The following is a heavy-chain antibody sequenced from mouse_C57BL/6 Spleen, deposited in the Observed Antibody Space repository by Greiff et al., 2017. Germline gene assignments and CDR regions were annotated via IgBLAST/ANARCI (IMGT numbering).Heavy chain of an antibody. D-gene: IGHD1-1*01. Sequence: QVQLQQSGAELARPGASVKLSCKASGYTFTSYGISWVKQRTGQGLEWIGEIYPRSGNTYYNEKFKGKATLTADKSSSTAYMELRSLTSEDSAVYFCARSGGSSYTRFAYWGQGTLVTVSA. V-gene: IGHV1-81*01. CDR2: IYPRSGNT. J-gene: IGHJ3*01. CDR3: ARSGGSSYTRFAY. CDR1: GYTFTSYG.